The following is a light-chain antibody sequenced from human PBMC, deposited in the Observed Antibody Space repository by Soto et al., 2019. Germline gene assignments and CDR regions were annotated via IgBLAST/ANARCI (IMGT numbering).Light chain of an antibody. J-gene: IGKJ4*01. CDR1: QRVSSN. Sequence: EIVMTQSPATLCVSPGERATLSCMASQRVSSNLAWYQQKPGQAPRHLIYGASNRATGIPARLSGSGSGKEFTLTNSSLQYADFAVYHCQQYNNWPTLTFGGGTKVEIK. V-gene: IGKV3-15*01. CDR2: GAS. CDR3: QQYNNWPTLT.